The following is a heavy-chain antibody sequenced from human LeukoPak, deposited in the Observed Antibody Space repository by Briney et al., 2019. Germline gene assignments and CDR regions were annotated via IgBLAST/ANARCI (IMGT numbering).Heavy chain of an antibody. CDR3: AKLFFAGDGSIDAFDI. V-gene: IGHV3-21*04. CDR2: ISSSSSYI. Sequence: GGSLRLSCAASGFTFKTYTMHWVRQAPGMGLEWVSSISSSSSYIFYADSVKGRFTISRDNSKNTLYLQMNSLRAEDTAVYYCAKLFFAGDGSIDAFDIWGQGTMVTVSS. CDR1: GFTFKTYT. D-gene: IGHD1-26*01. J-gene: IGHJ3*02.